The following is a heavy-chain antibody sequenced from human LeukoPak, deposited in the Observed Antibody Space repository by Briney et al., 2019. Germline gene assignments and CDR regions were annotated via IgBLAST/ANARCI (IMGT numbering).Heavy chain of an antibody. D-gene: IGHD3-10*01. V-gene: IGHV3-23*01. CDR2: ISGSGGST. Sequence: GGSLRLSCAASGFTFSSYAMSWARQAPGKGLEWVSAISGSGGSTYYADSVKGRFTISRDNSKNTLYLQMNSLRAEDTAVYYCAKAEERTMVRGPHLDYWGQGTLVTVSS. CDR3: AKAEERTMVRGPHLDY. CDR1: GFTFSSYA. J-gene: IGHJ4*02.